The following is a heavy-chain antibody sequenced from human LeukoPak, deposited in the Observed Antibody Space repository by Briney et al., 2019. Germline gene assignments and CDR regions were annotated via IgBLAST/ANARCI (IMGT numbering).Heavy chain of an antibody. CDR1: GGSFSGYY. Sequence: SETLSLTCAVYGGSFSGYYWSWIRQPPGKGLEWIGEINHSGSTNYNPSLKSRVTISADTSKNQFSLKLSSVTAADTAVYYCARTGYGDYLDYWGQGTLVTVSS. CDR2: INHSGST. V-gene: IGHV4-34*01. D-gene: IGHD4-17*01. CDR3: ARTGYGDYLDY. J-gene: IGHJ4*02.